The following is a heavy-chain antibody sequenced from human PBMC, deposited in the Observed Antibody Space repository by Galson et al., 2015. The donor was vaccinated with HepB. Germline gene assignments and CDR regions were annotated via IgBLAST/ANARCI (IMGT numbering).Heavy chain of an antibody. CDR3: ARDDAAYSYGQNYYYYGMDV. CDR2: IIPIFGTA. Sequence: SVKVSCKASGGTFSSYAISWVRQAPGQGLEWMGGIIPIFGTANYAQKFQGRVTITADESTSTAYMELSSLRSEDTAVYYCARDDAAYSYGQNYYYYGMDVWGQGTTVTVSS. D-gene: IGHD5-18*01. J-gene: IGHJ6*02. CDR1: GGTFSSYA. V-gene: IGHV1-69*13.